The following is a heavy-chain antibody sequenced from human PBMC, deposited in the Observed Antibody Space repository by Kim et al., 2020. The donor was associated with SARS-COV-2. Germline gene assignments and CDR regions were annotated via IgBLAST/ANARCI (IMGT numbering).Heavy chain of an antibody. CDR1: GFTFSSYA. Sequence: GGSLRLSCSASGFTFSSYAMHWVRQAPGKGLEYVSAISSNGGSTYYADSVKGRFTISRDNSKNTLYLQMSSLRAEDTAVYYCVKDLGSEAVAGTYWGQGTLVTVSS. D-gene: IGHD6-19*01. J-gene: IGHJ4*02. V-gene: IGHV3-64D*06. CDR2: ISSNGGST. CDR3: VKDLGSEAVAGTY.